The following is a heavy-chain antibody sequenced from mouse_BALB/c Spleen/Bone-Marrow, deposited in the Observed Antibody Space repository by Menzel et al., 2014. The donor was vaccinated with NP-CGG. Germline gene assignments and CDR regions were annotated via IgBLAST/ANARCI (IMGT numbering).Heavy chain of an antibody. CDR3: ARNGYYVYYYAMDY. D-gene: IGHD2-3*01. Sequence: VQLQQSGAELVKPGASVKLSCTASGFNIKDTYMHWVKQRPEQGLEWIGRIDPANGNTKYDPKFQGKATITADTSSXTAYLQLSSLTSEDTAVYYCARNGYYVYYYAMDYWGQGTSVTVSS. J-gene: IGHJ4*01. V-gene: IGHV14-3*02. CDR1: GFNIKDTY. CDR2: IDPANGNT.